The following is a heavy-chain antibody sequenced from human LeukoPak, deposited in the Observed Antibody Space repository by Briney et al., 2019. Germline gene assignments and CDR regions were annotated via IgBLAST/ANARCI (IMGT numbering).Heavy chain of an antibody. J-gene: IGHJ4*02. CDR1: GDSVSSPSPT. Sequence: SQTLSLTCAISGDSVSSPSPTWNWIRQSPSRGLEWLGRTYQRSKWYNDYAVSVKSRITINPDTSKNQFSLQLNSVTPEDTALYYCAREVDGGFDYWGQGTLVTVSS. CDR2: TYQRSKWYN. V-gene: IGHV6-1*01. CDR3: AREVDGGFDY. D-gene: IGHD6-19*01.